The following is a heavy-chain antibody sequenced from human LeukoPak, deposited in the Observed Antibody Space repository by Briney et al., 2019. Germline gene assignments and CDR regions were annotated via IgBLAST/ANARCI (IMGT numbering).Heavy chain of an antibody. CDR3: AKGDGSSGSCDFDY. J-gene: IGHJ4*02. D-gene: IGHD2-15*01. CDR1: GFTFSSYP. V-gene: IGHV3-23*01. CDR2: LSDSGGDT. Sequence: GGSLRLSCAAFGFTFSSYPMYWVRQAPGKGLEWVSALSDSGGDTYYADSVKGRFTISRDNAKNTLYLQMNSLRAEDTAVYYCAKGDGSSGSCDFDYWGQGTQVTVSS.